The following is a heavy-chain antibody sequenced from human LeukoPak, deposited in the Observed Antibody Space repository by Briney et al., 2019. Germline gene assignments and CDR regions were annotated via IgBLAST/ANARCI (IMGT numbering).Heavy chain of an antibody. CDR1: GFTFSSYW. CDR2: IKQDGSEK. CDR3: ARDLTGDRRRGDFDY. D-gene: IGHD7-27*01. V-gene: IGHV3-7*01. Sequence: PGGSLRLSCAASGFTFSSYWMSWVRQAPGKGLEWVANIKQDGSEKYYVDSVKGRFTISRDNAKNSLYLQMNSLRAEDTAVYYCARDLTGDRRRGDFDYWGQGTLVTVSS. J-gene: IGHJ4*02.